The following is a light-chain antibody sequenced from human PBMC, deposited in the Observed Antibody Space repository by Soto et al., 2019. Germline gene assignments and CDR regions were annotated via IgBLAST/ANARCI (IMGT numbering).Light chain of an antibody. J-gene: IGKJ2*02. CDR3: PQYNSYFCT. CDR1: QSISDW. Sequence: DIQMTQSPSTVSASVGDRVIITCRASQSISDWLAWYQQKPGKAPKLLIYDASTLESGVPSRFSGSGSGTEYTLTISSLQADDFATYYCPQYNSYFCTFGQGTKVDIK. CDR2: DAS. V-gene: IGKV1-5*01.